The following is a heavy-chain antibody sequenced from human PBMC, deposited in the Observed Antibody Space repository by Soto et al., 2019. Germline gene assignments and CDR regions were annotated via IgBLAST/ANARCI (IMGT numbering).Heavy chain of an antibody. Sequence: ASVKVSCKASGYIFTSYAMHWVRQAPGQRLEWMGWINTGNGNTKCSQQFQGRVTMTRDTSASTVYMELSSLRFEDTALYYCARVGDTYGSGFEYWGEGTLVTVSS. CDR1: GYIFTSYA. D-gene: IGHD4-17*01. J-gene: IGHJ4*02. V-gene: IGHV1-3*04. CDR3: ARVGDTYGSGFEY. CDR2: INTGNGNT.